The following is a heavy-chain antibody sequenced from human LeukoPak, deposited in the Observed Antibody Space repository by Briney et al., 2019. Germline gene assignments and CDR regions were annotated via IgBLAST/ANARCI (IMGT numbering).Heavy chain of an antibody. D-gene: IGHD5-12*01. CDR2: FATTWGTT. Sequence: GGSLRLSCSASGFTFSSYGMHWVRQAPGKGLALVSSFATTWGTTSYAASVKGRFTTSRDNAKNTLYLQMSSLRAEDTAVYYCVRSSGYGAYVNWGQGTLVTVS. V-gene: IGHV3-64D*09. J-gene: IGHJ4*02. CDR1: GFTFSSYG. CDR3: VRSSGYGAYVN.